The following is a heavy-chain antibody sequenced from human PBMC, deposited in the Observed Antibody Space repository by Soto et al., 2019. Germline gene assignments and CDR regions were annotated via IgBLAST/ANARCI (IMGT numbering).Heavy chain of an antibody. CDR2: ISAYNGNT. J-gene: IGHJ3*02. CDR3: ARDFRSIVGAFDI. D-gene: IGHD3-22*01. Sequence: ASVKLSCTASGYRFTSYGISWVRQATGQGLEWMGWISAYNGNTNYAQKLQGRVTMTTDTSTSTAYMELRSLRSDDTALYYCARDFRSIVGAFDIWGQGTMVTVSS. CDR1: GYRFTSYG. V-gene: IGHV1-18*01.